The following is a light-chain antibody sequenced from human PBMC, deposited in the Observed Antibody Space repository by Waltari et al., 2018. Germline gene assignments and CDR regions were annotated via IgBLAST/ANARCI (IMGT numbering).Light chain of an antibody. V-gene: IGKV1-9*01. J-gene: IGKJ1*01. CDR1: QGISSY. CDR3: QQYSSYSWT. Sequence: DIQLTQSPYFLSASVGDRVTITCRASQGISSYLAWYQQKPGKAPKLLIYAASTLQSGVPSRFSGSGSGTEFTLTISSLQPEDFATYYCQQYSSYSWTFGQGTKVEIK. CDR2: AAS.